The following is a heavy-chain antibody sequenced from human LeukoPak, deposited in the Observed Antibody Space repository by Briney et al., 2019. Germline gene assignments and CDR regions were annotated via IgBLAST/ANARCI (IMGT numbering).Heavy chain of an antibody. Sequence: ETLSLTCAVYGGSFSGYYWSWVRQAPGKGLEWVSAISGSGGSTYYADSVKGRFTISRDNSKNTLYLQMNSLRAEDTAVYYCAKDRSHDYGDLQDYWGQGTLVTVSS. CDR2: ISGSGGST. CDR3: AKDRSHDYGDLQDY. D-gene: IGHD4-17*01. CDR1: GGSFSGYY. J-gene: IGHJ4*02. V-gene: IGHV3-23*01.